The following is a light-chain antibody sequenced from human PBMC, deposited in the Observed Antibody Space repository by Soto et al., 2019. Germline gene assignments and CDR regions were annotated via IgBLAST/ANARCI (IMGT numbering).Light chain of an antibody. CDR2: EVN. V-gene: IGLV2-8*02. CDR3: TSYAGGNNV. CDR1: SSDVGGYNY. J-gene: IGLJ1*01. Sequence: QSALTQPPSASRSPGQSVTISCTGTSSDVGGYNYVSWYQQHPGKVPKLMVYEVNKRPSGVPDRFSDSKSGNTASLTVSGLQAEDEADYYCTSYAGGNNVFGTGTKLTVL.